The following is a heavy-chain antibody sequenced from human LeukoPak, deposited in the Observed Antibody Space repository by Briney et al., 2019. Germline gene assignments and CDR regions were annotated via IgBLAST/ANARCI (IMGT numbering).Heavy chain of an antibody. J-gene: IGHJ4*02. Sequence: ASVKVSCKASGGTFSSYAISWVRQAPGQGLEWMGGIIPIFGTANYAQKFQGRVTITADESTSTAYMELSSLRSEDTAVYYCAKDPPQLPFDYWGQGTLVTVSS. CDR3: AKDPPQLPFDY. CDR2: IIPIFGTA. CDR1: GGTFSSYA. V-gene: IGHV1-69*13. D-gene: IGHD5-18*01.